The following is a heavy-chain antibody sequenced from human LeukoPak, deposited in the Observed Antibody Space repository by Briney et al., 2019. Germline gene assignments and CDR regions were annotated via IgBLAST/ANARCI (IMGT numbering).Heavy chain of an antibody. CDR3: AREDSSLSRAFDI. D-gene: IGHD2-15*01. V-gene: IGHV4-4*07. CDR1: GGFISTYY. CDR2: IYTSGNT. Sequence: SETLSLTCTVSGGFISTYYWSWLRQPAGKGLEWIGRIYTSGNTNYDPSLKSRVTMSVDMSKNQFSLKLGSVTAADTAVYYCAREDSSLSRAFDIWGQGTMVTVSS. J-gene: IGHJ3*02.